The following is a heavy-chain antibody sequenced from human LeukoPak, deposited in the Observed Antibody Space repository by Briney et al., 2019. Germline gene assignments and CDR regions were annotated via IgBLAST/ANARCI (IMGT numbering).Heavy chain of an antibody. D-gene: IGHD2-21*02. CDR3: ARGKVTTPPYYYGLDV. Sequence: GDSVKVSCKASGYTFTSYGITWVRQAPGQGLEWMAWINTYNGKTNYAQKVQDRVTLATDTSTRTADMELRTLTSYDTAVYYCARGKVTTPPYYYGLDVWGQGTTVIVSS. J-gene: IGHJ6*02. CDR2: INTYNGKT. V-gene: IGHV1-18*01. CDR1: GYTFTSYG.